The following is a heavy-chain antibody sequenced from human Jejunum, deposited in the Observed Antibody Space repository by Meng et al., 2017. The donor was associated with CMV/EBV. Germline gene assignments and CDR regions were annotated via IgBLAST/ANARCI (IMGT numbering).Heavy chain of an antibody. D-gene: IGHD6-19*01. CDR2: INANSGAT. CDR1: GFTFTDYY. Sequence: KAPGFTFTDYYLYWVRQAPGQGLEYMGWINANSGATGCAQKFQGRVSMTRDTSISTIYMELGGLRPDDTAVYYCARDGVSSVTDLDYWGQGTLVTVSS. CDR3: ARDGVSSVTDLDY. V-gene: IGHV1-2*02. J-gene: IGHJ4*02.